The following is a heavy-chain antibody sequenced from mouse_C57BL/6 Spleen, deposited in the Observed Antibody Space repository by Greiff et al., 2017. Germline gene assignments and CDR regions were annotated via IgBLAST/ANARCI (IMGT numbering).Heavy chain of an antibody. CDR1: GFTFSSYA. V-gene: IGHV5-9-1*02. Sequence: EVKLVESGEGLVKPGGSLKLSCAASGFTFSSYAMSWVRQTPEKRLEWVAYISSGGDYIYYADTVKDRFTISRDHARNTLYLQMSSLKSEDTAIYYCTRAPYGSSYVGAYWGQGTLVTVSA. CDR3: TRAPYGSSYVGAY. J-gene: IGHJ3*01. CDR2: ISSGGDYI. D-gene: IGHD1-1*01.